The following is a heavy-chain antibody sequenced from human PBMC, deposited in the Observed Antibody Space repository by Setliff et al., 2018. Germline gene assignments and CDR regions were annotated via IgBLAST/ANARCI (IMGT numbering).Heavy chain of an antibody. Sequence: SETLSLTCAVSGYSISSGYYWGWIRQPAGKGLEWIGHIYTSGSTNYNRSLRSRVSISVDTSKNQFSLKLSSVTAADTATYYCARAGPTVTFFRVLVISWWDPWGQGSLVTVSS. V-gene: IGHV4-61*09. CDR3: ARAGPTVTFFRVLVISWWDP. CDR1: GYSISSGYY. J-gene: IGHJ5*02. D-gene: IGHD3-3*01. CDR2: IYTSGST.